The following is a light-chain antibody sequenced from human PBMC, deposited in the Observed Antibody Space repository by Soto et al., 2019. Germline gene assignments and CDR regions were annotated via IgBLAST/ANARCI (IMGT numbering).Light chain of an antibody. Sequence: QSALTQPASVSGSPGQSITISCTGTSSDVGGYNYVSWYQQHPGKAPKLMIYDVSNRPSGVSNRFSGSKSGNTASLTISGLQAEDEADYYCSSCKSRSKVFGTGTKVTVL. CDR2: DVS. V-gene: IGLV2-14*01. J-gene: IGLJ1*01. CDR1: SSDVGGYNY. CDR3: SSCKSRSKV.